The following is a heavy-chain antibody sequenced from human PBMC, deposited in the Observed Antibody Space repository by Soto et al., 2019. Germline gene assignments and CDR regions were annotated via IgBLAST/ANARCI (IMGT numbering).Heavy chain of an antibody. D-gene: IGHD4-17*01. CDR2: TYYRSKWYN. Sequence: PSQTLSLTCAISGDSVSSNSAAWNWIRQSPSRGLEWLGRTYYRSKWYNDYAVSVKSRITINPDTSKNQFSLQLNSVTPEDTAVYYCASSGPTTVVRARAFDIWGQGTMVTVSS. CDR1: GDSVSSNSAA. V-gene: IGHV6-1*01. J-gene: IGHJ3*02. CDR3: ASSGPTTVVRARAFDI.